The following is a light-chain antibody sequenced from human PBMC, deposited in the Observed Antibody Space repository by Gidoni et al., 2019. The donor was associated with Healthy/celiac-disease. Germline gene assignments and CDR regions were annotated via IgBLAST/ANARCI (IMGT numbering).Light chain of an antibody. CDR1: QSISSY. V-gene: IGKV1-39*01. CDR2: AAS. Sequence: DIQMTQSPSSLSASVGDRVTITCRASQSISSYLNWYQQKPGKAPKLLIYAASSLQSGVPSRFSGSGSGTDFTLTISSLQPEDFATYYCQQSYSTPGYTFGQXTKLETK. J-gene: IGKJ2*01. CDR3: QQSYSTPGYT.